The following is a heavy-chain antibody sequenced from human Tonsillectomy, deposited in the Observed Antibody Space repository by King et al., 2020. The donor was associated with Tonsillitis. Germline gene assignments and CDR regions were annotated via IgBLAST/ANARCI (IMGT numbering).Heavy chain of an antibody. Sequence: VQLVQSGAEVKKPGASVKVSCKASGYTFTTYGINWVRQAPGQGLEWMGWISGFNGNTKYAQKFQGRVTMTTDTSTSTAYMELTSLRSDDTAVYYCARGGGGWYNPPYNWFDPWGQGTLVTVSS. D-gene: IGHD6-19*01. V-gene: IGHV1-18*01. CDR3: ARGGGGWYNPPYNWFDP. CDR1: GYTFTTYG. J-gene: IGHJ5*02. CDR2: ISGFNGNT.